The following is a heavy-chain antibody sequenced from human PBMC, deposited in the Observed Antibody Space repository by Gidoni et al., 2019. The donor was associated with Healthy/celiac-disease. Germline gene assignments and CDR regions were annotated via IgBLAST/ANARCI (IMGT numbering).Heavy chain of an antibody. CDR2: IYSGGST. Sequence: EVQLVETGGGLIQPGGFLRLSCAASGFTVSSNYMSWARQAPGKGLEWVSVIYSGGSTYYADSVKGRFTISRDNSKNTLYLQMNSLRAEDTAVYYCARDQTVAGDYYYYGMDVWGQGTTVTVSS. D-gene: IGHD6-19*01. CDR1: GFTVSSNY. CDR3: ARDQTVAGDYYYYGMDV. J-gene: IGHJ6*02. V-gene: IGHV3-53*02.